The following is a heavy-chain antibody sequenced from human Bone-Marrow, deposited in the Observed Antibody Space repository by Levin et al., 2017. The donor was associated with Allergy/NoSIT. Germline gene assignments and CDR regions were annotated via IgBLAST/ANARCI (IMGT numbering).Heavy chain of an antibody. Sequence: WASVKVSCAASGFTFSSYSMNWVRQAPGRGLEWVSSISSSSTYISYAESVKGRFTISRDNAKNSLYLQMNSLRAEDTAVYYCATNPGPLRVDQWGQGTLVTVSS. V-gene: IGHV3-21*01. CDR2: ISSSSTYI. CDR1: GFTFSSYS. J-gene: IGHJ4*02. CDR3: ATNPGPLRVDQ.